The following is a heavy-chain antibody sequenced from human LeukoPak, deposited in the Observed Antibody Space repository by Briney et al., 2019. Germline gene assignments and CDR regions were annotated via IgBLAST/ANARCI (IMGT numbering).Heavy chain of an antibody. D-gene: IGHD1-26*01. V-gene: IGHV3-66*01. CDR3: ATADSGSYYSGFDY. Sequence: PGGSLRLSCAASGFTVSSNHMSWVRQAPGKGLEWVSVVYSGGSTHYADSVKGRFTISRDNSKNTLYLHMNSLRAEDTAVYYCATADSGSYYSGFDYWGQRTLVTVSS. CDR2: VYSGGST. CDR1: GFTVSSNH. J-gene: IGHJ4*02.